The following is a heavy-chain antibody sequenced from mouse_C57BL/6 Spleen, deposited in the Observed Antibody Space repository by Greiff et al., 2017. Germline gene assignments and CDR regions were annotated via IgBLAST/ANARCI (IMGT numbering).Heavy chain of an antibody. J-gene: IGHJ1*03. CDR1: GFTFSDYG. Sequence: EVMLVESGGGLVQPGGSLKLSCAASGFTFSDYGMAWVRKAPRKGPEWVAFISNLAYSIYYADTVTGRFTISRENAKNTLYLEMSSLGSEDTAMYYCARLMMVKKWYFDVWGTGTTVTVSS. CDR3: ARLMMVKKWYFDV. CDR2: ISNLAYSI. D-gene: IGHD2-3*01. V-gene: IGHV5-15*01.